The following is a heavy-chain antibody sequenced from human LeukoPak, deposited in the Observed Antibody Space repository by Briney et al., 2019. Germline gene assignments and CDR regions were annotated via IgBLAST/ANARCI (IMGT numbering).Heavy chain of an antibody. CDR2: IYPGDSDT. CDR1: GYSFTSYW. CDR3: ARLGPSSGYYYRSSSFDY. D-gene: IGHD3-22*01. V-gene: IGHV5-51*01. Sequence: RGESLKISCKGSGYSFTSYWIGWVRQMPGKVLEWMGIIYPGDSDTRYSPSFQGQVTISADKSISTAYLQWSSLKASDTAMYYCARLGPSSGYYYRSSSFDYWGQGTLVTVSS. J-gene: IGHJ4*02.